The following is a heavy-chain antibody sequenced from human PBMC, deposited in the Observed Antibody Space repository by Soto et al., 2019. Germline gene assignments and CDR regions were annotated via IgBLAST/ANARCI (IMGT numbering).Heavy chain of an antibody. V-gene: IGHV3-23*01. J-gene: IGHJ4*02. D-gene: IGHD5-18*01. CDR2: ISSSGGST. CDR3: AKDGLGAYSYGSYYFDY. CDR1: GFTFSSYA. Sequence: EVQLLESGGGLVQPGGSLRLSCAASGFTFSSYAMSWVRQAPGKGLEWVSTISSSGGSTYYADSVKGRFTISRDNSKNTLYLQMNSLRAEDTAVYYCAKDGLGAYSYGSYYFDYWGQGTLFTVSS.